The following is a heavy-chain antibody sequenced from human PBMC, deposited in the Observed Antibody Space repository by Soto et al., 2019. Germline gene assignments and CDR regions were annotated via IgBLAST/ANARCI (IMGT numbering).Heavy chain of an antibody. J-gene: IGHJ4*02. CDR3: ARANYYYDRSGYLYYFDY. CDR2: IYYSGST. CDR1: GGSISTYY. D-gene: IGHD3-22*01. V-gene: IGHV4-59*01. Sequence: SETLFLTCTVSGGSISTYYWSWIRQPPGKGLEWIGYIYYSGSTNYNPSLRSRVTISVDTSKNQISLKLSSVTAADTAVYYCARANYYYDRSGYLYYFDYWGQGTLVTVS.